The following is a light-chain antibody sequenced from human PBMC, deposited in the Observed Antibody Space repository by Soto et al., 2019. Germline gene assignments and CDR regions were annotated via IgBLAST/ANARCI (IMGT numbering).Light chain of an antibody. CDR2: DVS. V-gene: IGLV2-14*01. CDR1: SSDVGCYNS. J-gene: IGLJ2*01. CDR3: SSYTSRSTLV. Sequence: QSALTQPASVSGSPGQSITISCTGTSSDVGCYNSVSWYQQHPGKAPKLMIYDVSNRPSGVSNRFSGSKSGNTASLTISGLQAEDEADYYCSSYTSRSTLVFGGGTKLTVL.